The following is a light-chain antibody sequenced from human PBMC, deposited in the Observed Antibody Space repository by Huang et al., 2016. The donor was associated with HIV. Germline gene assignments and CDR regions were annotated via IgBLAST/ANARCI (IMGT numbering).Light chain of an antibody. V-gene: IGKV2-29*02. J-gene: IGKJ3*01. Sequence: DIVMTQTPLSLSVIPGQPASISCTSSQSLLHTDGKTSLYWYLQKPGQSPHLLLYERSRRLSGVPARFRGSGSGTDFTLKISRVEAEYVGVYYRMQGIHLPFTFGPGTKVDIK. CDR2: ERS. CDR3: MQGIHLPFT. CDR1: QSLLHTDGKTS.